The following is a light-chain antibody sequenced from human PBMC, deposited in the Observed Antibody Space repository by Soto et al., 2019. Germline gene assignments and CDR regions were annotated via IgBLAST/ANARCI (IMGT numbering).Light chain of an antibody. CDR2: AAS. CDR1: QGISSY. V-gene: IGKV1-9*01. J-gene: IGKJ1*01. Sequence: IQLTQPPSSQTASVGARVTITCLASQGISSYLAWYQQKPGKAPKLLIYAASTLQSGVPSRFSGSGSGTDFTLTISSLQPDDFATYYCQQYNSYPWTFGQGTKV. CDR3: QQYNSYPWT.